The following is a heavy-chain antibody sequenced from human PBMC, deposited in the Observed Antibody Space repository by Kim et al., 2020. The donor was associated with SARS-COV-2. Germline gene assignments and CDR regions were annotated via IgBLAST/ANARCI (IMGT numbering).Heavy chain of an antibody. Sequence: SETLSLTCTVSGGSISSYYWSWIRQPPGKGLEWIGYIYYSGSTNYNPSLKSRVTISVDTSKNQFSLKLSSVTAADTAVYYCAREDYLYGMDVWGQGTTVTVSS. CDR3: AREDYLYGMDV. J-gene: IGHJ6*02. CDR1: GGSISSYY. CDR2: IYYSGST. D-gene: IGHD4-17*01. V-gene: IGHV4-59*13.